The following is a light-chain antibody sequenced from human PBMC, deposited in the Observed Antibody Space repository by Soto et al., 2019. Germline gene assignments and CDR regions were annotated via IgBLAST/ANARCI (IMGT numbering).Light chain of an antibody. CDR1: RTLASSY. J-gene: IGKJ2*01. Sequence: EIVLTQSPGTLSLSPGEIATLSCRASRTLASSYLAWYQHKPGQAPRLLIYAASRRATGVPDKFSGSGSGADYSLTITRLEPEDCAVYYCKQYGPSPPYTFGQGTKVEL. CDR3: KQYGPSPPYT. CDR2: AAS. V-gene: IGKV3-20*01.